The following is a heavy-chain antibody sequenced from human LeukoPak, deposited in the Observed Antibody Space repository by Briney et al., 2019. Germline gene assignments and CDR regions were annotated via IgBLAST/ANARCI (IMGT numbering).Heavy chain of an antibody. D-gene: IGHD3-10*01. Sequence: QPGGSLRLSCAASGFTFNNYWMHWVRQAPGKGLVWVSRINSDGSSTSYADSVKGRFTISRDNAKNTLYLQMNSLRAEDTAVYYCARGMIWFGERTDYWGQGTLVTVSS. CDR3: ARGMIWFGERTDY. V-gene: IGHV3-74*01. CDR1: GFTFNNYW. J-gene: IGHJ4*02. CDR2: INSDGSST.